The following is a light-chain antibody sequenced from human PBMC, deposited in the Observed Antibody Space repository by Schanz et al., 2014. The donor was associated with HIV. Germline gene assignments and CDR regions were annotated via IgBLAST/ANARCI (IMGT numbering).Light chain of an antibody. CDR3: ATWDDSLNNWV. CDR1: SSDVGSYNL. J-gene: IGLJ3*02. V-gene: IGLV2-14*02. CDR2: EVS. Sequence: QSVLTQPPSASGSPGQSITISCTGTSSDVGSYNLVSWYQQHPGKAPKLMIYEVSKRPSGVPDRFSGSKSGTSASLAISGLQSEDEADYYCATWDDSLNNWVFGGGTKLTVL.